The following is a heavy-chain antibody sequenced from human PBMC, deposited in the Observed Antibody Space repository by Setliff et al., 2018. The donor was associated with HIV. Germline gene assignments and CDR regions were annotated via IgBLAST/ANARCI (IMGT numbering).Heavy chain of an antibody. Sequence: PSETLSLTCTVSGGSISTYYWSWIPQPPVKGLEWIGRIFASGSTNYNPSLKSRVTMSVDTSKNQFSLRLSAVTAADTAVYYCVGGLRSRSQGHFDYWGQGTLVTAPQ. CDR1: GGSISTYY. D-gene: IGHD5-12*01. V-gene: IGHV4-4*07. CDR3: VGGLRSRSQGHFDY. J-gene: IGHJ4*02. CDR2: IFASGST.